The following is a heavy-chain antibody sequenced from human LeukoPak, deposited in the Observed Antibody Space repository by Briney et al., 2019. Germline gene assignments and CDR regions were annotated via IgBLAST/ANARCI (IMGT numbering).Heavy chain of an antibody. J-gene: IGHJ4*02. Sequence: GGSLRLSCAASGFTFTSYSMNWVRQAPGKGLEWVSTISGGGGSTYYADSVKGRFSISRDNSKNTLYLQVNSLRAEDTAVYYCSKGGNWDETPFDYWGQGTLVTVSS. CDR1: GFTFTSYS. CDR3: SKGGNWDETPFDY. D-gene: IGHD3-16*01. CDR2: ISGGGGST. V-gene: IGHV3-23*01.